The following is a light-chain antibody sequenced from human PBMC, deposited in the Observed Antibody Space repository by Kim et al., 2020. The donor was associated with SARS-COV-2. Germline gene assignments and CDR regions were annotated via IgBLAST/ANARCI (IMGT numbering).Light chain of an antibody. CDR1: QTPSSSC. CDR2: GPS. Sequence: PEDRANLSHRARQTPSSSCLAWYQQRPGQSPRLLIGGPSNRATLIPDRFSGSGCGTYFAHTIRRQEAEDFAGCYCHQYGSTLWTFSRGTKVDIK. J-gene: IGKJ1*01. CDR3: HQYGSTLWT. V-gene: IGKV3-20*01.